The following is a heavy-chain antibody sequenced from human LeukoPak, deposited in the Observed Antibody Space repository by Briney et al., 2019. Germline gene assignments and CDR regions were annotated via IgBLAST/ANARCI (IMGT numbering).Heavy chain of an antibody. D-gene: IGHD3-16*02. CDR1: GYTFTGYY. CDR3: ARDSDYIWGSYRYTFAY. V-gene: IGHV1-2*02. Sequence: VASVKVSCKASGYTFTGYYMHWVRQAPGQGLAWMGWINPNSGGTNYAQKFQGRVTMTRDTSISTAYMELSRLRSDDTAVYYCARDSDYIWGSYRYTFAYWGQGTLVTVSS. J-gene: IGHJ4*02. CDR2: INPNSGGT.